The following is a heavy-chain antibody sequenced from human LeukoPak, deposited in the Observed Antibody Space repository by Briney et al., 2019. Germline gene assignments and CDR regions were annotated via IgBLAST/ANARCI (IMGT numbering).Heavy chain of an antibody. CDR1: GFTFSNYA. CDR3: ARAYSSGYNY. Sequence: GGSLRLSCAASGFTFSNYAMSWVRQAPGKGLEWVSSISGSGGNTYYADSVKGRFTISRDNAKNSLYLQMNSLRAEDTAVCYCARAYSSGYNYWGQGTLVTVSS. V-gene: IGHV3-21*01. CDR2: ISGSGGNT. J-gene: IGHJ4*02. D-gene: IGHD3-22*01.